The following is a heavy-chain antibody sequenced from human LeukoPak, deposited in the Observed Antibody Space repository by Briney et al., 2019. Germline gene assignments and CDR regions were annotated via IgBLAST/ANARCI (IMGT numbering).Heavy chain of an antibody. CDR1: GFTFSNYA. V-gene: IGHV3-30-3*01. Sequence: PGGSLRLSCAVSGFTFSNYATHWVRQAPGKGLEWVAVISYDGNTKYYADSVKGRFTISRDNSKNTVYLQMNSLGAADTAVYYCARDPTFYGELPPFDYWGQGTLVTVSS. D-gene: IGHD4-17*01. CDR2: ISYDGNTK. J-gene: IGHJ4*02. CDR3: ARDPTFYGELPPFDY.